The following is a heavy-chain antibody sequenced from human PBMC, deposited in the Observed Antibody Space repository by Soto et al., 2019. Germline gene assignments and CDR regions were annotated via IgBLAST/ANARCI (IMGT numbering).Heavy chain of an antibody. J-gene: IGHJ3*02. CDR3: ARAPIVVVVAATPPDAFDI. Sequence: GASVKVSCKVSGYTLTELSMHWVRQAPGKGLEWMGGFDPEGGDTIYAQKFQGRVTMTRDTSTGTAYMELSRLRSDDTAVYYCARAPIVVVVAATPPDAFDIWGQGTMVTVSS. CDR2: FDPEGGDT. V-gene: IGHV1-24*01. D-gene: IGHD2-15*01. CDR1: GYTLTELS.